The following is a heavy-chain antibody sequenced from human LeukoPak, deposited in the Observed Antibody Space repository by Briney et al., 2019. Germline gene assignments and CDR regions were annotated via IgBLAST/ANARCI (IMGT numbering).Heavy chain of an antibody. V-gene: IGHV1-46*01. CDR1: GYTFTSYY. CDR3: ARNGRRDGYTFGDY. D-gene: IGHD5-24*01. Sequence: ASVKVSCKASGYTFTSYYMHWVRQAPAQGLEWMGIINPSGGSTSYAQKFQGRVTMTRAMSKSTVYMELSSLRSEDTAVYYCARNGRRDGYTFGDYWGQGTLVTVSS. CDR2: INPSGGST. J-gene: IGHJ4*02.